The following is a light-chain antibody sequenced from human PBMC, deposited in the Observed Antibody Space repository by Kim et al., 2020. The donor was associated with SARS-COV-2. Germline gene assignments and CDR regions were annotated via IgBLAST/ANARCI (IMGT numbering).Light chain of an antibody. CDR3: QQYGRSSWT. V-gene: IGKV3-20*01. CDR1: QSFSSSY. J-gene: IGKJ1*01. CDR2: GAS. Sequence: EIVLTQSPGTLSLSPGERATLSCRASQSFSSSYLAWYQQRPGQAPRLLIYGASSRATGVPDRFSGSASGTDFTLTISRLEPEDFAVYYCQQYGRSSWTFGQGTKVDIK.